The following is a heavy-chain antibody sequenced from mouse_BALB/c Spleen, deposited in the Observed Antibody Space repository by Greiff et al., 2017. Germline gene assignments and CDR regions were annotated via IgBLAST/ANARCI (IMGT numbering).Heavy chain of an antibody. D-gene: IGHD3-1*01. V-gene: IGHV1-74*01. CDR1: GYTFTSYW. CDR3: AGLSSGALAWFAY. Sequence: VQLQQSGPELVRPGASVKMSCKASGYTFTSYWMHWVKQRPGQGLEWIGMIDPSNSETRLNQKFKDKATLNVDKSSNTAYMQLSSLTSEDSAVYFCAGLSSGALAWFAYWGQGTLVTVSA. J-gene: IGHJ3*01. CDR2: IDPSNSET.